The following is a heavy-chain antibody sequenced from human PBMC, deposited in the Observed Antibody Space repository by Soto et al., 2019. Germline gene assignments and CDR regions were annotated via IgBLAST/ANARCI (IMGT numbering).Heavy chain of an antibody. J-gene: IGHJ4*02. CDR2: IYYSGRT. V-gene: IGHV4-39*01. Sequence: LSLTCIVSGESISSSSYYWGWIRQPPGKGLEWIGSIYYSGRTYYNPSFKSRVTISIDTSKNQFSLKLSSVTATDTAVYYCARQRTTVATQAYFDHWGQGALVTVSS. CDR3: ARQRTTVATQAYFDH. D-gene: IGHD2-21*02. CDR1: GESISSSSYY.